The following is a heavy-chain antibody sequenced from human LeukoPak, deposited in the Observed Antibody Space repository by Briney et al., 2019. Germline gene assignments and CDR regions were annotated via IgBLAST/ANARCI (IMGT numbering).Heavy chain of an antibody. J-gene: IGHJ4*02. CDR3: ARVGSFWSGYYVN. CDR2: MSEDGNEI. CDR1: GFILSDFS. Sequence: GGSLRLSCTVSGFILSDFSMSWVRQSPGKGLEWVAKMSEDGNEIFYVDSVKGRFTISRDNAKKSLYLQLNSLRPEDSAVYYCARVGSFWSGYYVNWGQGTLVTVSS. D-gene: IGHD3-3*01. V-gene: IGHV3-7*01.